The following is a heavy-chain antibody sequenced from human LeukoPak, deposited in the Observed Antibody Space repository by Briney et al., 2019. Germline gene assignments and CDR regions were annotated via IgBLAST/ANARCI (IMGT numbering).Heavy chain of an antibody. D-gene: IGHD2-15*01. J-gene: IGHJ4*02. CDR2: ISYDGSNK. V-gene: IGHV3-30*18. Sequence: PGGSLRLSCAASGFTFSSYGMHWVRQAPGKGLEWVAVISYDGSNKYYADSVKGRFTISRDNSKNTLYLQMNSLRAEDTAVYYCAKSSARGGSYGLDYWGQGTLVTVSS. CDR3: AKSSARGGSYGLDY. CDR1: GFTFSSYG.